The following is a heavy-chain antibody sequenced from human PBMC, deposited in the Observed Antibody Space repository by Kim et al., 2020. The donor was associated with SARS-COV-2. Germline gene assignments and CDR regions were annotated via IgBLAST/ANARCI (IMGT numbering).Heavy chain of an antibody. J-gene: IGHJ6*01. D-gene: IGHD5-18*01. CDR3: ARGGDVETAMVNGGMDV. CDR1: GGTFSSYA. CDR2: IIPILGIA. Sequence: SVKVSCKASGGTFSSYAISWVRQAPGQGLEWMGRIIPILGIANYAQKFQGRVTITADKSTSTAYMELRSLRSEDTAVYYCARGGDVETAMVNGGMDVWG. V-gene: IGHV1-69*04.